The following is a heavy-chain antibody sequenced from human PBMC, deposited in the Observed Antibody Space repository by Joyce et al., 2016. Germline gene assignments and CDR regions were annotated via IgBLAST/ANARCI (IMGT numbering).Heavy chain of an antibody. V-gene: IGHV3-30*04. J-gene: IGHJ3*02. CDR2: ISYDGPNK. Sequence: QEQLEESGGGVVQPGTSPRLSCTASGSIFSGYAMNWVRQAPGKGLEWVAIISYDGPNKFYADSVRGRFTISRDNYKNTLFLQMNSLTIEDAGVYYCARRSGIPAGRRPGAFDMWGQGTVVTVSS. D-gene: IGHD6-13*01. CDR3: ARRSGIPAGRRPGAFDM. CDR1: GSIFSGYA.